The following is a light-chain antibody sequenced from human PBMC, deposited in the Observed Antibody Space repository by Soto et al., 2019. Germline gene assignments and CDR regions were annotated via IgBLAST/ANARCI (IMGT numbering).Light chain of an antibody. J-gene: IGLJ1*01. CDR2: DVS. V-gene: IGLV2-14*01. CDR3: SSYTTSDTRQIV. Sequence: QSALTQPASVSGSPGQATTISCTGTSSDVGGYTYVSWYQQHPGKAPKFIIYDVSSRPSGVSNRFSGSKSGNTASLTISGLQAEDEADYYCSSYTTSDTRQIVFGTGTKVTVL. CDR1: SSDVGGYTY.